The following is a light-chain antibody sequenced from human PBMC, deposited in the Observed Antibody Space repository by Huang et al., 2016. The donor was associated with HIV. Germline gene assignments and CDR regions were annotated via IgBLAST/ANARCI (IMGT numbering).Light chain of an antibody. J-gene: IGKJ2*01. CDR2: GAS. CDR3: QQYNNWPRT. CDR1: QYVSSN. V-gene: IGKV3-15*01. Sequence: ERVMTQSPATLSVSLGETATLSCRASQYVSSNLAWYQQKPGQAPRLLIYGASTRVTDIPARCSGSGSGIEFTLTISTLQSEDFAVYYCQQYNNWPRTFGQGTKLEIK.